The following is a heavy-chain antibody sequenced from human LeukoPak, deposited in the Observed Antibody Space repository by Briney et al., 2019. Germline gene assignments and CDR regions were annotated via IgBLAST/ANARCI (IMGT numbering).Heavy chain of an antibody. CDR1: GSTFSNYA. CDR2: VINTGGTA. J-gene: IGHJ5*02. Sequence: GGSLRLSCAASGSTFSNYAMTWVRQAPGKGLEWVSTVINTGGTAYYAGSVKGRFTISRDNSKNTLFLLMYSLRVEDSAFYYCAKFLGASIWYGISGPWGQGTLVTVSS. CDR3: AKFLGASIWYGISGP. V-gene: IGHV3-23*01. D-gene: IGHD3-3*02.